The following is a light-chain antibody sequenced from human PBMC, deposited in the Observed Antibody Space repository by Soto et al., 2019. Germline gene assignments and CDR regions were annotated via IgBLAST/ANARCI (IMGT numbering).Light chain of an antibody. CDR3: QQYYITPPT. V-gene: IGKV4-1*01. CDR1: QSVLYSSNNKNY. J-gene: IGKJ4*01. CDR2: WAS. Sequence: DIVMTQSPDSLAVSLGERATINCKSSQSVLYSSNNKNYLAWYQQKPGQPPQLLIYWASTRESGVPDRFSGTGSGTDFTLTISSLQAEDVAVYYCQQYYITPPTFGGGTKVEIK.